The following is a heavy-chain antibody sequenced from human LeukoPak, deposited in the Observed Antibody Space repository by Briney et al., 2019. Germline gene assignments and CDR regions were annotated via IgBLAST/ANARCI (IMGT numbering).Heavy chain of an antibody. J-gene: IGHJ4*02. CDR2: ISGSGGST. D-gene: IGHD3-22*01. CDR3: AKDPRGWLSTPDY. Sequence: GGSLRLSCAASGFTFSSYAISWVRQAPGTGLEWVSAISGSGGSTYYADSVKGRFTISRDNSKNTLYLQMNSLRADDTAVYYCAKDPRGWLSTPDYWGQGTLVTVSS. CDR1: GFTFSSYA. V-gene: IGHV3-23*01.